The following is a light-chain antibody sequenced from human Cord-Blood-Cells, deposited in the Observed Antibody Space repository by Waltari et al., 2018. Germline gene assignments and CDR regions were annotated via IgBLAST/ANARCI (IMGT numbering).Light chain of an antibody. CDR2: DVI. Sequence: QSALTQPASVSGSPGQSITISCTGTRSDVGGYNYVSWYQQHPGKAPKLMIYDVINRPSGVSNRFSGSKAGNTASLTISGLQAEDEADYYCSSYTSSSTLGVFGTGTKVTVL. CDR3: SSYTSSSTLGV. J-gene: IGLJ1*01. V-gene: IGLV2-14*01. CDR1: RSDVGGYNY.